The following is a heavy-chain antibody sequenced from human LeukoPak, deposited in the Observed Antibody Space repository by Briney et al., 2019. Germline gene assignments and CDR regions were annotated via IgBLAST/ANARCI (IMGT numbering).Heavy chain of an antibody. CDR2: LSGGGGGT. Sequence: GGSLRLSCAASGFTFSSYAMGWVRQAPGKGLEWVSALSGGGGGTYYADSVKGRFTISRDNSKNTLYLQMNSLRAEDTAVYYCAKDSDIVVVPTLTYDHWGQGTLVIVSS. V-gene: IGHV3-23*01. J-gene: IGHJ4*02. CDR1: GFTFSSYA. D-gene: IGHD2-2*01. CDR3: AKDSDIVVVPTLTYDH.